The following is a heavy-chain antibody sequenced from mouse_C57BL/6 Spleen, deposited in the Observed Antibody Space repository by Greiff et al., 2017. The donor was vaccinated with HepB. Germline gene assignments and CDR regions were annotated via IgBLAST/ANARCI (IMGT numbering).Heavy chain of an antibody. J-gene: IGHJ3*01. Sequence: DVKLVESGGGLVKPGGSLKLSCAASGFTFSDHGMHWVRQAPEKGLEWVAYISSGSSTIYYADTVKGRFTISRDNAKNTLFLQMTSLRSEDTAMYYCARGEVFGLAYWGQGTLVTVSA. D-gene: IGHD2-14*01. V-gene: IGHV5-17*01. CDR2: ISSGSSTI. CDR3: ARGEVFGLAY. CDR1: GFTFSDHG.